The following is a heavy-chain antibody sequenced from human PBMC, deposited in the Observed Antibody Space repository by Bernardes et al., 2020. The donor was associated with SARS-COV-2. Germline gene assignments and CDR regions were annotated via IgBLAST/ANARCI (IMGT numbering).Heavy chain of an antibody. CDR3: ARHRGYDSSGYYYFFDY. Sequence: SETLSLTCTVSGGSISSYYWSWIRQPPGKGLEWIGYIYYSGSTNYNPSLKSRVTISVDTSKNQFSLKLSSVTAADTAVYYCARHRGYDSSGYYYFFDYWGQGTLVTVSS. V-gene: IGHV4-59*08. CDR2: IYYSGST. CDR1: GGSISSYY. J-gene: IGHJ4*02. D-gene: IGHD3-22*01.